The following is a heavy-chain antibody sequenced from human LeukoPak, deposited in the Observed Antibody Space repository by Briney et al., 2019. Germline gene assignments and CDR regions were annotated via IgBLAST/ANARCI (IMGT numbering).Heavy chain of an antibody. D-gene: IGHD2-2*01. CDR2: IWYDGSNK. Sequence: GGSLRLSCAASGFTFSSYGMHWVRQAPGKGLEWVAVIWYDGSNKYYADSVKGRFTISRDNSKNTLYLQMNSLRAEDTAVYYCARDKCCSSTSCYVVRDYYYGMDVWGQGTTVTVSS. J-gene: IGHJ6*02. CDR3: ARDKCCSSTSCYVVRDYYYGMDV. CDR1: GFTFSSYG. V-gene: IGHV3-33*01.